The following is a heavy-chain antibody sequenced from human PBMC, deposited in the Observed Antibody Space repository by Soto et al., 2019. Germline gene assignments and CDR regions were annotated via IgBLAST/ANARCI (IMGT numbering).Heavy chain of an antibody. CDR1: GFTFSSYW. CDR3: ARVPYSSGWYGVDY. V-gene: IGHV3-7*03. CDR2: IKQDGSEK. D-gene: IGHD6-19*01. Sequence: GGSLRLSCAASGFTFSSYWMSWVRQAPGKGLEWVANIKQDGSEKYYVDSVKGRFTISRDNAKNSLYLQMNSLRAEDTAVYYCARVPYSSGWYGVDYWGQGTLVTVSS. J-gene: IGHJ4*02.